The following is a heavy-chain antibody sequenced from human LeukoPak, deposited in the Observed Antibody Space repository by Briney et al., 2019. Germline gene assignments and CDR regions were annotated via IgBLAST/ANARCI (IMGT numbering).Heavy chain of an antibody. Sequence: SGGSLRLSCAASGFTFSSYGMHWVRQAPGKGLEWVAFIRYDGSNKYYADSVKGRFTISRDNSKNTLYLQMNSLRAEDTAVYYCAKEGDTAMVTIDYWGQGTLVTASS. D-gene: IGHD5-18*01. CDR3: AKEGDTAMVTIDY. J-gene: IGHJ4*02. CDR2: IRYDGSNK. V-gene: IGHV3-30*02. CDR1: GFTFSSYG.